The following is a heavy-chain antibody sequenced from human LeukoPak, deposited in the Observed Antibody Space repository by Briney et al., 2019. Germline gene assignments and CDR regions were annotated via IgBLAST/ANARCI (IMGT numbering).Heavy chain of an antibody. D-gene: IGHD3-10*01. CDR3: ARNRHYYGSGNYGVPNWFDP. Sequence: PSETLSLTCTVSGGSISSNSYYWGWIRQPPGKGLEWIGSIYYSGSTYYNPSLKSRVTISVDTSKNQFSLKLSSVTAADTAVYYCARNRHYYGSGNYGVPNWFDPWGQGTLVTVSS. J-gene: IGHJ5*02. CDR1: GGSISSNSYY. V-gene: IGHV4-39*01. CDR2: IYYSGST.